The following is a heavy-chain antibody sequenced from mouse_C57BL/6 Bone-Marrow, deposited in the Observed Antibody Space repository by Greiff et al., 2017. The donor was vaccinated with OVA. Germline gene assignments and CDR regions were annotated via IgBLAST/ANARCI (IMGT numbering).Heavy chain of an antibody. CDR3: ARRGYGSSYAMDY. J-gene: IGHJ4*01. CDR2: ISSGGSYT. Sequence: EVQVVESGGDLVKPGGSLKLSCAASGFTFSSYGMSWVRQTPDKRLEWVATISSGGSYTYYPDSVKGRFTISRDNAKNTLYLQMSSLKSEDTAMYYCARRGYGSSYAMDYWGQGTSVTVSS. CDR1: GFTFSSYG. V-gene: IGHV5-6*01. D-gene: IGHD1-1*01.